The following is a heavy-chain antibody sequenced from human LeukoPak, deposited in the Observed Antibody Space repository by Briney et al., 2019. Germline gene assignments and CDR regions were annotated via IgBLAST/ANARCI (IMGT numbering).Heavy chain of an antibody. V-gene: IGHV4-39*01. D-gene: IGHD6-13*01. CDR3: ARRGITYSSSFFAY. J-gene: IGHJ4*02. Sequence: PSETLSLTCTVSGDSIVGSNYYWAWIRQSPGKGLEWIGSVFYSGNTYYNPSLKSRVTISVGTSKNQFSLNLYSVTAADTATYYCARRGITYSSSFFAYWGQGTLVTVSS. CDR2: VFYSGNT. CDR1: GDSIVGSNYY.